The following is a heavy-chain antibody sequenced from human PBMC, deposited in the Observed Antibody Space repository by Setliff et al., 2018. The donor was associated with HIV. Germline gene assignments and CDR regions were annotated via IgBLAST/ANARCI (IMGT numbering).Heavy chain of an antibody. CDR3: ATLIRGVPVDH. CDR1: GYTFTGYW. V-gene: IGHV5-51*01. Sequence: PGESLKISCQTSGYTFTGYWIAWVRQMPGKGLEWMGIIYPGDSDAKYNPSFQGHVTISADKSISTTYLQWSSLEASDTAIYYCATLIRGVPVDHWGQGTLVTVSS. CDR2: IYPGDSDA. J-gene: IGHJ4*02. D-gene: IGHD3-10*01.